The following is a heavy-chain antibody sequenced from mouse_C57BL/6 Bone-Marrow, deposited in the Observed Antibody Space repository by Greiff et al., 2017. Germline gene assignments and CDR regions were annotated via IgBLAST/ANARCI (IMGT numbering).Heavy chain of an antibody. J-gene: IGHJ4*01. Sequence: VHVKQSVAELVRPGASVKLSCTASGFNIKNTYMHWVKQRPEQGLEWIGRIDPANGNTKYAPKFQGKATITADTSSNTAYLQLSCLTSEDTAIYYCAHYYGSSYNGDYYAMDYWGQGTSVTASS. CDR2: IDPANGNT. CDR1: GFNIKNTY. D-gene: IGHD1-1*01. V-gene: IGHV14-3*01. CDR3: AHYYGSSYNGDYYAMDY.